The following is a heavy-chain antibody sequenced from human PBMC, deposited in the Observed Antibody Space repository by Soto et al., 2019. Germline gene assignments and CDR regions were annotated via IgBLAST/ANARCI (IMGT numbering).Heavy chain of an antibody. V-gene: IGHV3-30*18. J-gene: IGHJ4*02. CDR2: ISYDGSNQ. CDR3: AKDQASGQGSFDS. Sequence: GSLRLSCAASGFTFNIDGMHWVRQAPDKGLEWVALISYDGSNQYYADSVKGRFTISRDNSKNTLFLQMNSLRADDTAVYYCAKDQASGQGSFDSWGQGTLVTVSS. CDR1: GFTFNIDG.